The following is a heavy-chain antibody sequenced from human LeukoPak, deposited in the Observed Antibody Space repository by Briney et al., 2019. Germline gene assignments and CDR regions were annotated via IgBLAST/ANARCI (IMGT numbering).Heavy chain of an antibody. V-gene: IGHV3-30*18. Sequence: PGGSLRLSCAASGFTFSSYAMHWVRQAPGKGLEWVAVISYDGSNKYYADSVKGRFTISRDNSKNTLYLQMNSLRAEDTAVYYCAKDRSTKAYYYYYGMDVWGQGTTVTVSS. CDR3: AKDRSTKAYYYYYGMDV. CDR1: GFTFSSYA. J-gene: IGHJ6*02. CDR2: ISYDGSNK.